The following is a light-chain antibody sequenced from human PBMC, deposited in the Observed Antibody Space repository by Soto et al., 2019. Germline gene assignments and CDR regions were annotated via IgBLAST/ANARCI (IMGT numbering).Light chain of an antibody. CDR3: QQRSNWPPALT. Sequence: EIVLTQSPATLSLSPGERATLSCRASQSVSSYLAWYQQKPGQAPRLLIYDASNRATGIPARFSGSGSGTDFTLTISSLAPQDFAVYDCQQRSNWPPALTFGGCTKVDIK. CDR1: QSVSSY. CDR2: DAS. V-gene: IGKV3-11*01. J-gene: IGKJ4*01.